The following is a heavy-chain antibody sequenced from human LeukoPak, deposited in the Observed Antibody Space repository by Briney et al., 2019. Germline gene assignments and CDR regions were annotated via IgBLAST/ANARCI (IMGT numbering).Heavy chain of an antibody. CDR2: ISWDGGST. CDR3: AKDNSGSSPAYFDY. D-gene: IGHD1-26*01. Sequence: PGGSLRLSCAASGFAFDDYTMHSVRQAPGKGLEWVSLISWDGGSTYYADSVKGRFTISRDNSKNSLYLQMNSLRTEDTALYYCAKDNSGSSPAYFDYWGQGTLVTVSS. J-gene: IGHJ4*02. CDR1: GFAFDDYT. V-gene: IGHV3-43*01.